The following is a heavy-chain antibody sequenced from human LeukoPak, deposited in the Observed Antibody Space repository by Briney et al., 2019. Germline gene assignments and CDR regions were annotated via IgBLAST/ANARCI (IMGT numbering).Heavy chain of an antibody. CDR2: ISSGSTYI. CDR1: GFTFSSYS. D-gene: IGHD3-10*01. CDR3: ARDTSGSYYNLK. V-gene: IGHV3-21*01. Sequence: GGSLRLSCAASGFTFSSYSMNWVRQAPGKGLEWVSYISSGSTYIYYADSVKGRFTVSRDNAKNSLYLRMNSLRAEDTAVYYCARDTSGSYYNLKWGQGTLVTVSS. J-gene: IGHJ4*02.